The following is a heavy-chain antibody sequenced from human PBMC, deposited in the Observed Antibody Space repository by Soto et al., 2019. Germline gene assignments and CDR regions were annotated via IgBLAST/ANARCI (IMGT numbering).Heavy chain of an antibody. CDR1: RFTFSSYA. J-gene: IGHJ6*02. CDR3: ANSLGADHYYYGVDV. CDR2: LRGSGGST. D-gene: IGHD2-15*01. Sequence: GGSLRLSCAASRFTFSSYAMTWVSPAPGKGMEWVSALRGSGGSTRYADAVKGRFTISRDKSKNTLFLQMNSLRAEDTAVYYCANSLGADHYYYGVDVWGQGATITVSS. V-gene: IGHV3-23*01.